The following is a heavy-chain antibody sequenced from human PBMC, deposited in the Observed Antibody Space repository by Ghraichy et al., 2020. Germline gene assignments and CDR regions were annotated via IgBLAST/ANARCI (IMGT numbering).Heavy chain of an antibody. Sequence: LSLTCAASGFTFSSYGMHWVRQAPGKGLEWVAVIWYDGSNKYYADSVKGRFTISRDNSKNTLYLQMNSLRAEDTAVYYCARGGESIFGVVITYGMDVWGQGTTVTVSS. CDR2: IWYDGSNK. CDR1: GFTFSSYG. V-gene: IGHV3-33*01. CDR3: ARGGESIFGVVITYGMDV. D-gene: IGHD3-3*01. J-gene: IGHJ6*02.